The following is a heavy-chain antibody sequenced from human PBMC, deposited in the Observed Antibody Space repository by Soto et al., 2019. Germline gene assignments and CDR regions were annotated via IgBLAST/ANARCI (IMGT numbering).Heavy chain of an antibody. Sequence: GGSLRLSCAASGFTFSTCVMSWVRQAPGKGLEWVSTISSSGGGTYYADSVTGRFTISRDNSKNTLYLQMNSLGAEDTAVYYCAKGPTVRPNEYYYYPYMSVWGKGTTVTVSS. CDR1: GFTFSTCV. J-gene: IGHJ6*03. V-gene: IGHV3-23*01. CDR2: ISSSGGGT. CDR3: AKGPTVRPNEYYYYPYMSV. D-gene: IGHD1-1*01.